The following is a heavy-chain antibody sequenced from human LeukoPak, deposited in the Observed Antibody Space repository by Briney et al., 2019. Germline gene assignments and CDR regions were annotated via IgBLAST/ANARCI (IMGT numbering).Heavy chain of an antibody. V-gene: IGHV3-74*01. CDR3: AKDHYWSIDY. D-gene: IGHD3-3*01. Sequence: GGSLRLSCAASGFDFSSNWMHWVRHAPGQGLVWVSRIKGDGVSTNYADSVKGRFTISRDIAKNTLYLQMNSLRAEDTGVYYCAKDHYWSIDYWGRGTLVTVSS. CDR2: IKGDGVST. CDR1: GFDFSSNW. J-gene: IGHJ4*02.